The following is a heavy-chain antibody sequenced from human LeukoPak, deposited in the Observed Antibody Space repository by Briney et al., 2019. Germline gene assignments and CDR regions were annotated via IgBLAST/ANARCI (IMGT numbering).Heavy chain of an antibody. V-gene: IGHV3-30*18. CDR1: GFTFSSYG. Sequence: GGSLRLSCAASGFTFSSYGMHWVRQAPGKGLEWVAVISYDGSNKYYADSVKGRFTIYRDNSKNTLYLQMNSLRAEDTAVYYCANTPAPGGHYDSSGYDAFDIWGQGTMVTVSS. J-gene: IGHJ3*02. CDR3: ANTPAPGGHYDSSGYDAFDI. D-gene: IGHD3-22*01. CDR2: ISYDGSNK.